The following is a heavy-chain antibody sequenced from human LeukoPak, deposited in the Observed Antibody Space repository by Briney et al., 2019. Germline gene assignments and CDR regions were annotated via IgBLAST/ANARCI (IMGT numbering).Heavy chain of an antibody. Sequence: SVKVSCKASGGTFSSYAISWVRQAPGQGLEWMGGIIPIFGTANYAQKFQGRVTITADESTSTAYMELSSLRSEDTAVYYCAKEAPPGTFPDYWGQGTLVTVSS. CDR2: IIPIFGTA. J-gene: IGHJ4*02. V-gene: IGHV1-69*13. D-gene: IGHD6-13*01. CDR1: GGTFSSYA. CDR3: AKEAPPGTFPDY.